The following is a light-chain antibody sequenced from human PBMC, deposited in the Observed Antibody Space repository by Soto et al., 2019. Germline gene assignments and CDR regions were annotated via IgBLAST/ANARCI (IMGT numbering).Light chain of an antibody. J-gene: IGLJ3*02. V-gene: IGLV1-47*01. Sequence: QLVLTQPPSASGTPGQRVTISCSGSSSNIGNNYVYWYQQLSGTAPKLLIYRNNQRPSGVPDRFSGSKSGTSASLAISGLRSEDEADYYCAAWDDSLSGPVFGGGTQLTVL. CDR2: RNN. CDR3: AAWDDSLSGPV. CDR1: SSNIGNNY.